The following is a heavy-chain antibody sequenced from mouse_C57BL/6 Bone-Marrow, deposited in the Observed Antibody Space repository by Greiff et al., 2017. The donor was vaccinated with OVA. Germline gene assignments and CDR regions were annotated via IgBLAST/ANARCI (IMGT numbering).Heavy chain of an antibody. J-gene: IGHJ4*01. CDR1: GYTFTSYW. CDR3: ARSRWLLPYAMDY. V-gene: IGHV1-69*01. Sequence: VQLVESGAELVMPGASVKLSCKASGYTFTSYWMHWVKQRPGQGLEWIGEIDPSDSYTNYNQKFKGKSTLTVDKSSSTAYMQLSSLTSEDSAVYYCARSRWLLPYAMDYWGQGTSVTVSS. CDR2: IDPSDSYT. D-gene: IGHD2-3*01.